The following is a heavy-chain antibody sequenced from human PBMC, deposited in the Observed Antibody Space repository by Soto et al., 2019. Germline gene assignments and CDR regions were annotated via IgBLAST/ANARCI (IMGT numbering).Heavy chain of an antibody. D-gene: IGHD2-15*01. Sequence: QLQLQESGSGLVKPSQTLSLTCAVSGGSISSGGYSWSWIRQPPGKGLEWIWYIYHSGSTYYNRSLKIRVTISVDRSKNQCSLKPSSVAAADTAVYYCARGQVVAAQHWGQGTLVTVSS. CDR2: IYHSGST. CDR3: ARGQVVAAQH. CDR1: GGSISSGGYS. V-gene: IGHV4-30-2*01. J-gene: IGHJ4*02.